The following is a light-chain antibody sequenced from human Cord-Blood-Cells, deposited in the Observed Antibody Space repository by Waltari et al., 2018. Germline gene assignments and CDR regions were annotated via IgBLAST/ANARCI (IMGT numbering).Light chain of an antibody. CDR2: DAS. CDR1: QGISRA. J-gene: IGKJ4*01. CDR3: QQFNSYPLT. Sequence: AIHLTKFPSSLLEPVGNGVTTTCRASQGISRALAWYQQKPGKAPKFLIYDASSLESGVPSRFSGSGSGTDFTLTISSLQPEDFATYYCQQFNSYPLTFGGGTKVEIK. V-gene: IGKV1-13*02.